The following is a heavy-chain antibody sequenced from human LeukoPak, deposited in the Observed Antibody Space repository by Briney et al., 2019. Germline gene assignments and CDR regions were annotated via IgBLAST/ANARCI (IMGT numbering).Heavy chain of an antibody. CDR2: ISWNSGSI. CDR3: ARGVRY. V-gene: IGHV3-9*01. CDR1: GFTFDDYA. D-gene: IGHD1-1*01. J-gene: IGHJ4*02. Sequence: GGSLRLSCAASGFTFDDYAMHWVRQAPGKGLEWVSGISWNSGSIGYADSVKGRFTISRDNAKNSLYLQMNSLRAEDTAVYYCARGVRYWGQGTLVTVSS.